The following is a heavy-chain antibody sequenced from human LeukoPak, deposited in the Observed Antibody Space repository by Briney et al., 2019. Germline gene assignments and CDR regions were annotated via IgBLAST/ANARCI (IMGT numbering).Heavy chain of an antibody. CDR3: ARVVRLHPFDP. J-gene: IGHJ5*02. Sequence: SETLSLTCTVSGGSISSGGYYWSWIRQHPGTGLEWIGYIYYSGSTYYNPSLKSRVTISVDTSKNQFSLKLSSVTAADTAVYYCARVVRLHPFDPWGQGTLVTVSS. V-gene: IGHV4-31*03. CDR2: IYYSGST. D-gene: IGHD6-25*01. CDR1: GGSISSGGYY.